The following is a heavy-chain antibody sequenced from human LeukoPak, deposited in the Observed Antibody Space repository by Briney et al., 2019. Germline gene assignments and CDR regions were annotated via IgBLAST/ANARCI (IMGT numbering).Heavy chain of an antibody. CDR2: IYYSGTT. Sequence: PSETLSLTCTVSGASISGSSYYWSWIRQPPGKGLEWIGSIYYSGTTYYNPSLRGRVTISVDTSKSQFSLRLNSVTAADTAVYYCAKYTYYYDSSGPSDYYYGMDVWGQGTTVTVSS. D-gene: IGHD3-22*01. CDR3: AKYTYYYDSSGPSDYYYGMDV. J-gene: IGHJ6*02. CDR1: GASISGSSYY. V-gene: IGHV4-39*07.